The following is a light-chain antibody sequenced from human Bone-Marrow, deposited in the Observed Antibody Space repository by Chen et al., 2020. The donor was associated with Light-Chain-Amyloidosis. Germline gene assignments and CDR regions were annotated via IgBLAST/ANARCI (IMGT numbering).Light chain of an antibody. V-gene: IGLV3-21*02. CDR1: NIGSTS. Sequence: SYELTQPSSVSVAPGQTATIACGGNNIGSTSVHWYQQTPGQAPLLVVYDDSDRPSGIPARLSGSNSGNTATLTISRVEAGDEADYYCQVWDRSSDRPVFGGGTKLTVL. CDR2: DDS. J-gene: IGLJ3*02. CDR3: QVWDRSSDRPV.